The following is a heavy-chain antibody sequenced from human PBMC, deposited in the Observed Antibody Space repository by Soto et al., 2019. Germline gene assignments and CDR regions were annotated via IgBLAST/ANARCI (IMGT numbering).Heavy chain of an antibody. Sequence: QVHLVESGGGVVQPGRSLRLSCAASGLTFSNYAMHWVRQAPGKGLEWVAFISYDGTNRCYPDSVKGRFTISRDNSKKTHYLQMNSLKTEDTAVYYCARESSSTVTTGGGGSAKDYWGQGTLVTVSS. CDR1: GLTFSNYA. CDR2: ISYDGTNR. D-gene: IGHD4-17*01. V-gene: IGHV3-30-3*01. CDR3: ARESSSTVTTGGGGSAKDY. J-gene: IGHJ4*02.